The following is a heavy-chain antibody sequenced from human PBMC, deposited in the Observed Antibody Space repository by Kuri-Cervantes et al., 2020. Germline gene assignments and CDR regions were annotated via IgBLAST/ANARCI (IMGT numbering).Heavy chain of an antibody. CDR2: ISGSVGST. Sequence: GESLKISCAASGFTFSSYAMSWVRQAPGKGLEWVSAISGSVGSTYYADSVKGRFTISRDNSKNTLYLQMNSLRAEDTAVYYCAKEVGAAFDYWGQGTLVTVSS. J-gene: IGHJ4*02. CDR1: GFTFSSYA. CDR3: AKEVGAAFDY. D-gene: IGHD1-26*01. V-gene: IGHV3-23*01.